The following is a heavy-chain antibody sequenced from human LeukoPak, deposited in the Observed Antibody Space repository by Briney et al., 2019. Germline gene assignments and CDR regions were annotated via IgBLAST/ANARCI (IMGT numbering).Heavy chain of an antibody. V-gene: IGHV3-9*01. D-gene: IGHD3-22*01. J-gene: IGHJ4*02. CDR1: GFTFDGYA. CDR3: AKDIRAGDDSSGYYYDY. Sequence: PGRSLRLSCAASGFTFDGYAMHWVRQAPGKGLEWESGISWNSGSIGYADSVKGRFTISRDNAKNSLYLQMNSLRAEYTALYYCAKDIRAGDDSSGYYYDYWGQGTLVTVSS. CDR2: ISWNSGSI.